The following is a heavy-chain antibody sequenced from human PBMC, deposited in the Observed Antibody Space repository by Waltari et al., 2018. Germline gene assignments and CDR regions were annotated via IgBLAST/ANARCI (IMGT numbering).Heavy chain of an antibody. CDR3: AKTGSRYDSSGYTGNDAFDI. Sequence: EVQLLESGGGLVQPGGSLRLSCAASGFTFSSYALSVLRQDPGTGREWVAAISGSGGSTYYADSVKGRFTISRDNSKNTLYLQMNSLRAEDTAMYYCAKTGSRYDSSGYTGNDAFDIWGQGTMVTVSS. CDR1: GFTFSSYA. D-gene: IGHD3-22*01. J-gene: IGHJ3*02. CDR2: ISGSGGST. V-gene: IGHV3-23*01.